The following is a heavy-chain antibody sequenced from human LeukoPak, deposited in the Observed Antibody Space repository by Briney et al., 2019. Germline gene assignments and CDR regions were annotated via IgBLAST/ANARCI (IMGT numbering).Heavy chain of an antibody. CDR2: ISYNSDTI. V-gene: IGHV3-9*01. D-gene: IGHD2-21*02. J-gene: IGHJ2*01. CDR3: AKDYCGGDCYSGWYFDL. Sequence: GGSLGLSCAASGFAFEDYAMHWVRQAPGKGLEWVSGISYNSDTIAYADSVKGRFTISRDNAKNSLYLQMNSLRAEDTALYYCAKDYCGGDCYSGWYFDLWGRGTLVTVSS. CDR1: GFAFEDYA.